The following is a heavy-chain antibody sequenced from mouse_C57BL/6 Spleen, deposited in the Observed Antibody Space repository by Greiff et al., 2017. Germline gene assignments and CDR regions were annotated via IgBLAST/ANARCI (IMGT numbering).Heavy chain of an antibody. Sequence: QVQLQQPGAELVKPGASVKVSCKASGYTFTSYWMHWVKQRPGQGLEWIGRIHPSDSDTNYNQKFKGKATLTVDKSSSTAYMQLSILTSEDSAVYYCAIGDLHWDGYFDYWGQGTTLTVSS. D-gene: IGHD4-1*01. CDR3: AIGDLHWDGYFDY. CDR1: GYTFTSYW. CDR2: IHPSDSDT. J-gene: IGHJ2*01. V-gene: IGHV1-74*01.